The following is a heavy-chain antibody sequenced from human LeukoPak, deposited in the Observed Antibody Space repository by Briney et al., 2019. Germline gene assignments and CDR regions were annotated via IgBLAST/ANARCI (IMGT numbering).Heavy chain of an antibody. CDR2: IIPILGIA. CDR3: ARPTPYDSSGYYYEYFQH. J-gene: IGHJ1*01. Sequence: ASVKVSCKASGGTFSSYTISWVRQAPGQGLEWMGRIIPILGIANYAQKFQGRVTITADKSTSTAYMELSGLRSEDTAVYYCARPTPYDSSGYYYEYFQHWGQGTLVTVSS. D-gene: IGHD3-22*01. V-gene: IGHV1-69*02. CDR1: GGTFSSYT.